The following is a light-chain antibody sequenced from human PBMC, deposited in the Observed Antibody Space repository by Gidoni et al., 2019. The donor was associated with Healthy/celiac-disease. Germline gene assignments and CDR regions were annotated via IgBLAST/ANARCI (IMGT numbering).Light chain of an antibody. CDR2: SAS. Sequence: DIHMNQSPSSLSASVGGRVTITCRASQSISSYLNWYQQKPGKAPKPLIYSASSLQSGVPSTFSGSGSATDFTLLISSLQPADFATYYCQQRYSTPRTFGPGTKVEIK. V-gene: IGKV1-39*01. CDR3: QQRYSTPRT. J-gene: IGKJ1*01. CDR1: QSISSY.